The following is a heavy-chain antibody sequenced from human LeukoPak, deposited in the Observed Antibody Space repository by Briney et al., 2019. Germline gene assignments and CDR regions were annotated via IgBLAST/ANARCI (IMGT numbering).Heavy chain of an antibody. CDR2: FNANSGDT. D-gene: IGHD3-3*01. CDR1: GYTFTGYH. V-gene: IGHV1-2*02. J-gene: IGHJ4*02. Sequence: ASVKVSCKTSGYTFTGYHVHWVRQAPGQGLEWMGWFNANSGDTKYAQKFQGRVTTTRDTSIGTDYMELTSLISDDTAIYYCARDPYDGNYYFDYWGQGTLVTVAS. CDR3: ARDPYDGNYYFDY.